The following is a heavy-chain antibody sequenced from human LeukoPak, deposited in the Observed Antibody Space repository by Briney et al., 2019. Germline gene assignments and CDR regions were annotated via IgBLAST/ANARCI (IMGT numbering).Heavy chain of an antibody. CDR2: INPNSGGT. CDR3: ARDQKGAQGHAFDI. CDR1: GYTFTGYY. J-gene: IGHJ3*02. Sequence: ASVKVSCKASGYTFTGYYMHWVRQAPGQGLEWMGWINPNSGGTNYAQKFQGRVTMTRDTSISTAYMELSRLRPDDTAVYYCARDQKGAQGHAFDIWGQGAMVTVSS. V-gene: IGHV1-2*02.